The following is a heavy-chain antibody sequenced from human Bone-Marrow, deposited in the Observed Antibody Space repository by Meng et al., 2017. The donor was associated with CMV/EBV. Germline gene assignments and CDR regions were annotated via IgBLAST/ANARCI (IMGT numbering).Heavy chain of an antibody. CDR1: GFTFSSYA. V-gene: IGHV3-30-3*01. D-gene: IGHD3-22*01. CDR2: ISYDGSNK. J-gene: IGHJ4*02. Sequence: GESLKISCAASGFTFSSYAMHWVRQAPGKGLEWVAVISYDGSNKYYADSVKGRFTISRDNSKNTLYLQMNSLRAEDTAVYYCASGMWLPFDYWGQGTLVTVSS. CDR3: ASGMWLPFDY.